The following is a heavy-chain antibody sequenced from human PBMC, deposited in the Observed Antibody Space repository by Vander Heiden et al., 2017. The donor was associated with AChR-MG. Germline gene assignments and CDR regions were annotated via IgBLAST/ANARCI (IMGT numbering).Heavy chain of an antibody. CDR2: IYYSGST. Sequence: QVQLQESGPGLVKPSETLSLTCTVSGGSISSYYWSWIRQPPGKGLEWIGYIYYSGSTNYNPSLKSRVTISVDTSKNQFSLKLSSVTAADTAVYYCARAYYDFWSGYYTGYYFDYWGHGTLVTVSS. CDR3: ARAYYDFWSGYYTGYYFDY. D-gene: IGHD3-3*01. CDR1: GGSISSYY. V-gene: IGHV4-59*01. J-gene: IGHJ4*01.